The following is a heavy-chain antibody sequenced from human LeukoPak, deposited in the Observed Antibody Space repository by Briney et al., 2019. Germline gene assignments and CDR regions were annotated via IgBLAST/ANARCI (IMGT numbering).Heavy chain of an antibody. CDR3: ARGVYYDEKLDY. CDR1: GGSIISYY. V-gene: IGHV4-59*01. D-gene: IGHD3-3*01. CDR2: IYYSGST. J-gene: IGHJ4*02. Sequence: KPSETLSLTCTVSGGSIISYYWSWIRQPPGRGLEWIGYIYYSGSTNYNPSLKSRVTISVDTSKNQFSLKLSSVTAADTAVYYCARGVYYDEKLDYWGQGTLVTVSS.